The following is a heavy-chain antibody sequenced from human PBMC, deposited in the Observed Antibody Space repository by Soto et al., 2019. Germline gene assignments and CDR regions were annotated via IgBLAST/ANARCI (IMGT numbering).Heavy chain of an antibody. CDR1: GFTFSSFA. CDR2: IRYDGTEK. Sequence: PGGSLRLSCAASGFTFSSFALHWVRQAPGKGLEWVAVIRYDGTEKYNGDSVKGRFTISRDNSKNTVYLEMTSLKAEDTAVYYCARDFTQVGPLDFWGQGTLVTVSS. J-gene: IGHJ4*02. CDR3: ARDFTQVGPLDF. D-gene: IGHD1-26*01. V-gene: IGHV3-33*08.